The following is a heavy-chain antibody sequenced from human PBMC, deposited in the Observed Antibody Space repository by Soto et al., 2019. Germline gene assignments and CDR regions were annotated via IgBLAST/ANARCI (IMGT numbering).Heavy chain of an antibody. CDR1: GYPFTGYY. J-gene: IGHJ5*02. D-gene: IGHD3-3*01. Sequence: ASVKVSCKASGYPFTGYYMHWVRQAPGQGLEWMGWINPNSGGTNYAQKFQGRVTMTRDTSISTAYMELSRLRSDDTAVYYCARGHYDGNWFDPWRQGTLVTVSS. CDR2: INPNSGGT. V-gene: IGHV1-2*02. CDR3: ARGHYDGNWFDP.